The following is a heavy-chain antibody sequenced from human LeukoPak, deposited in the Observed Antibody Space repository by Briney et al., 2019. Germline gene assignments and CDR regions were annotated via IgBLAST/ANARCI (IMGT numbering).Heavy chain of an antibody. Sequence: AGGSLRLSCAASGFTFSSYSMDWVRQAPGKGLEWVSSISSSSSYIYYADSVKGRFTISRDNAKNSLYLQMNSLRAEDTAVYYCARDPGGGDFPFDYWGQGTLVTVSS. CDR2: ISSSSSYI. CDR3: ARDPGGGDFPFDY. V-gene: IGHV3-21*01. J-gene: IGHJ4*02. D-gene: IGHD2-21*02. CDR1: GFTFSSYS.